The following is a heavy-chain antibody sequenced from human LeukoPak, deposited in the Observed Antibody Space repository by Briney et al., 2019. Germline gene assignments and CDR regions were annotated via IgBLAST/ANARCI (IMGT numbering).Heavy chain of an antibody. Sequence: PGGSLRLSCAVSGFTFEDYAMRWVRQAPGKGLEWVSGISGSGDSTYYADSVKGRFTISRDNSKNTLYLQMNSLRAEDTAVYYCARRSGIAVAGAFDYWGQGTLVTVSS. D-gene: IGHD6-19*01. J-gene: IGHJ4*02. CDR3: ARRSGIAVAGAFDY. CDR2: ISGSGDST. CDR1: GFTFEDYA. V-gene: IGHV3-23*01.